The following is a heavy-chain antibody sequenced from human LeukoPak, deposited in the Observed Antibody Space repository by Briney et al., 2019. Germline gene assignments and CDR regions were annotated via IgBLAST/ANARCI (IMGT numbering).Heavy chain of an antibody. J-gene: IGHJ5*02. V-gene: IGHV4-39*01. CDR3: ARHARQQLIRNNWFDP. D-gene: IGHD6-13*01. CDR2: IYYSGST. CDR1: GDSISSSSYY. Sequence: SETLSLTCTVSGDSISSSSYYWGWIRQPPGKGLEWIGSIYYSGSTYYSPSLKSRVTISVDTTKNQFSLKLNSVTAADTAVYFCARHARQQLIRNNWFDPWGQGSLVTVSS.